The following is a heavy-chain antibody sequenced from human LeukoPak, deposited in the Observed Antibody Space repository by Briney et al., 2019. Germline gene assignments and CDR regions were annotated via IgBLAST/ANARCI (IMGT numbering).Heavy chain of an antibody. V-gene: IGHV4-31*03. J-gene: IGHJ5*02. CDR3: AREGYYYDSSGYYSFWFDP. D-gene: IGHD3-22*01. CDR2: IYYSGST. CDR1: GGSISSGGYY. Sequence: ASQTLSLTCTVSGGSISSGGYYWSWIRQHPGKGLEWIGYIYYSGSTYYNPSLKSRVTISVDTSKNQFSLKLSSVTAADTAVYYCAREGYYYDSSGYYSFWFDPWGQGTLVTVSS.